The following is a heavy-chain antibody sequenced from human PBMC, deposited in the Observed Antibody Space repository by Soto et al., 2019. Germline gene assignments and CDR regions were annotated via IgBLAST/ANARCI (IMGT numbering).Heavy chain of an antibody. J-gene: IGHJ6*02. V-gene: IGHV3-49*04. CDR3: TRAREWIQLWFYYYGMDV. CDR2: IRSKAYGGTT. Sequence: GALRLSCTASGFTVGDYAMSWVRQAPGKGLEWVGFIRSKAYGGTTEYAASVKGRFTISRDDSKSIAYLQMNSLKTEDTAVYYCTRAREWIQLWFYYYGMDVWGQGTTVTVSS. CDR1: GFTVGDYA. D-gene: IGHD5-18*01.